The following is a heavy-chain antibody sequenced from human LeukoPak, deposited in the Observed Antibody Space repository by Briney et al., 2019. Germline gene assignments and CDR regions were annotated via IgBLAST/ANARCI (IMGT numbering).Heavy chain of an antibody. CDR1: GLTFSTAG. CDR2: IGTTGSDR. V-gene: IGHV3-21*06. J-gene: IGHJ4*02. D-gene: IGHD1-14*01. CDR3: ATETNGRHYDY. Sequence: GGTLRLACTASGLTFSTAGYNWVWQAPGERLEWGASIGTTGSDRYHADSIKGRFTISSDNANNFLYLQMNSLGAEDTAVYYCATETNGRHYDYWGQGTLLTVSS.